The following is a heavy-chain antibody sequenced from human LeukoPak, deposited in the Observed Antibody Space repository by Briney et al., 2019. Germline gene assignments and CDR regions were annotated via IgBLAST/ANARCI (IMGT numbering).Heavy chain of an antibody. CDR2: ISAHNGNT. D-gene: IGHD2-21*02. J-gene: IGHJ6*03. CDR3: ARCPKLLFHYYYDYFMDV. Sequence: ASVQVSCQASGYMFTTYGISWVRQAPGQGREWMGLISAHNGNTNYAQKFQSRFVMTTDTSPIKGYMEMRSLRSDDTAVYYCARCPKLLFHYYYDYFMDVWGEGTTVTVSS. V-gene: IGHV1-18*01. CDR1: GYMFTTYG.